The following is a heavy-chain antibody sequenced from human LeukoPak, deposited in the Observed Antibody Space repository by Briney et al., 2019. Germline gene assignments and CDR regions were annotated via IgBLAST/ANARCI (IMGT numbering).Heavy chain of an antibody. J-gene: IGHJ4*02. V-gene: IGHV1-2*02. Sequence: ASVKVSCKASGYTFSGYYIHWVRQGPGQGHEWMGWINPNSGTNYAQNFQGRVTMTRDTSISTAYMELSRLRSDDTAVYYCAREEQHQRGRHFEYWGQGTLVTVSS. CDR1: GYTFSGYY. CDR3: AREEQHQRGRHFEY. CDR2: INPNSGT. D-gene: IGHD6-13*01.